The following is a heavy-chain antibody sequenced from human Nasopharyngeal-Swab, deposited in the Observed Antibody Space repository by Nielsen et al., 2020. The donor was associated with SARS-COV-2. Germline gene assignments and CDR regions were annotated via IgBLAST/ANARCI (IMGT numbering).Heavy chain of an antibody. D-gene: IGHD7-27*01. CDR3: ARDFDKTGD. Sequence: EGSLRLSCAVSGFTFSDSWIHWVRQAPGKGLVWVSRINSDGSRTGYADSVKGRFTISRDNAKNTLYLQMNSLRAEDTAVYYCARDFDKTGDWGQGTLVTVSS. V-gene: IGHV3-74*01. CDR1: GFTFSDSW. CDR2: INSDGSRT. J-gene: IGHJ4*02.